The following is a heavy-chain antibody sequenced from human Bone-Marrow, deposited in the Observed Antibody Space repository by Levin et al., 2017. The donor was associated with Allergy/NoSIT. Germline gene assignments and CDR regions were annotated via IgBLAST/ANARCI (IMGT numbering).Heavy chain of an antibody. V-gene: IGHV3-21*01. CDR2: ISSGSGYI. CDR3: ARDRNWGEYYGMDV. CDR1: GFTFRSYS. J-gene: IGHJ6*02. D-gene: IGHD7-27*01. Sequence: GGSLRLSCAASGFTFRSYSMNWVRQAPGKGLEWVSSISSGSGYIYYVDSVKGRFTISRDNAKNSLFLQMNSLSAEDTAVYFCARDRNWGEYYGMDVWGQGTTVTVSS.